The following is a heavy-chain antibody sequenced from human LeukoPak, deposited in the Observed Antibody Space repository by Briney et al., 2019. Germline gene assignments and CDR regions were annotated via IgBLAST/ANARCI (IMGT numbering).Heavy chain of an antibody. Sequence: GGSLRLSCAASGITFSDYFMDWARQAPGKGLEWVSVIYSGGATYYADSVKGRFTISRDNSKNTLYLQMNRLRAEDTAVYYCARERGGYYEKNGYSDYWGQGTLVTVSS. D-gene: IGHD3-16*01. CDR1: GITFSDYF. J-gene: IGHJ4*02. CDR2: IYSGGAT. V-gene: IGHV3-66*01. CDR3: ARERGGYYEKNGYSDY.